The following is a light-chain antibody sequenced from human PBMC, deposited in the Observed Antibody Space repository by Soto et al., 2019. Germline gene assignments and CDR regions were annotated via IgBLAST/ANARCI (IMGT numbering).Light chain of an antibody. J-gene: IGLJ3*02. Sequence: QSVLTQPPSVSGAPGQRVTISCTGRSSNIGAGYDVHWYQQLPGTAPKLLIYRNTNRPSGVPDRFSASKSGTSASLAITGLQAEDEADYYCCSYTDGSSLLFGGGTKLTVL. CDR1: SSNIGAGYD. CDR3: CSYTDGSSLL. CDR2: RNT. V-gene: IGLV1-40*01.